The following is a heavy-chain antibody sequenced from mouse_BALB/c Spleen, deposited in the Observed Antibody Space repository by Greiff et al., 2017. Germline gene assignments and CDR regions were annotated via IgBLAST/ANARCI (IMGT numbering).Heavy chain of an antibody. CDR3: ARALYGNYVRYYAMDY. D-gene: IGHD2-1*01. V-gene: IGHV5-4*02. CDR2: ISDGGSYT. Sequence: EVQGVESGGGLVKPGGSLKLSCAASGFTFSDYYMYWVRQTPEKRLEWVATISDGGSYTYYPDSVKGRFTISRDNAKNNLYLQMSSLKSEDTAMYYCARALYGNYVRYYAMDYWGQGTSVTVSS. J-gene: IGHJ4*01. CDR1: GFTFSDYY.